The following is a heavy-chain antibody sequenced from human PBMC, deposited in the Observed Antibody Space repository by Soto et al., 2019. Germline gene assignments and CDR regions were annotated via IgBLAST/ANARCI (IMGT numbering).Heavy chain of an antibody. V-gene: IGHV3-7*01. D-gene: IGHD6-13*01. CDR1: GFSFNGYS. J-gene: IGHJ4*02. CDR2: IKGDGSDK. Sequence: EVQLVESGGGLVQPGGSLRLSCTASGFSFNGYSMSWVRQAPGRGLEWVANIKGDGSDKNYVDSVKGRFTISSDSAKTSVLLQMNSLRAEDTAVYYCAREGRGYCARSRCPGIWGQGTLVTVSS. CDR3: AREGRGYCARSRCPGI.